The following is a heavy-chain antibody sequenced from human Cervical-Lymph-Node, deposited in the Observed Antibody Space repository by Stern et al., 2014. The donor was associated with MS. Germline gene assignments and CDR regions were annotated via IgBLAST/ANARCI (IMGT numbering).Heavy chain of an antibody. Sequence: QVQLGQSGAEVKKPGASVKVSCKVSGYTLSEISMHWVRQAPGQGLEWMGGFDPEHGKTRYAQKFQGRVTMAEDRSTDTAYMELSSLRSEDTAVYYCATHRGRVTYYYGMDVWGQGTTVTVSS. CDR3: ATHRGRVTYYYGMDV. CDR2: FDPEHGKT. CDR1: GYTLSEIS. J-gene: IGHJ6*02. V-gene: IGHV1-24*01. D-gene: IGHD2-21*02.